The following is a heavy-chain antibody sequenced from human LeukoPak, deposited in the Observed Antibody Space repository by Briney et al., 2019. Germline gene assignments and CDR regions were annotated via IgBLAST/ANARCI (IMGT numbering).Heavy chain of an antibody. CDR3: ARTSNYGGNSLTGDY. V-gene: IGHV5-10-1*01. J-gene: IGHJ4*02. Sequence: GESLKISCQGSGYSFTSYWISWVRQIPGKGLEWVGRIAPNDSYTNHSPSFQGHVTISAHKSISTAYLQWSSLKASDTAMYYCARTSNYGGNSLTGDYWGQGTLVTVSS. D-gene: IGHD4-23*01. CDR2: IAPNDSYT. CDR1: GYSFTSYW.